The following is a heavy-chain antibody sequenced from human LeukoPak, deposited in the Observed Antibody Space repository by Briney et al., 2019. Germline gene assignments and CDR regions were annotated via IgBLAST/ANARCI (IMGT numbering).Heavy chain of an antibody. J-gene: IGHJ4*02. V-gene: IGHV1-69*13. CDR1: GYTFTSYG. CDR3: ARSVGGVIGQFDY. Sequence: GASVKVSCKASGYTFTSYGISWVRQAPGQGLEWMGGIIPIFGTANYAQKFQGRVTITADESTSTAYMELSSLRSEDTAVYYCARSVGGVIGQFDYWGQGTLVTVSS. D-gene: IGHD3-16*02. CDR2: IIPIFGTA.